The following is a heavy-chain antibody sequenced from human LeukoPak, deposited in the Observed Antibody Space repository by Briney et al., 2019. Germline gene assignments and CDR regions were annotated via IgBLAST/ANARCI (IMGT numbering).Heavy chain of an antibody. CDR2: IYHSGST. D-gene: IGHD3-10*01. J-gene: IGHJ2*01. CDR1: GYSISSGYY. V-gene: IGHV4-38-2*02. Sequence: SETLSLTCTVSGYSISSGYYWGWIRQTPGKGVEWIGSIYHSGSTYYNPSLKSRVTISVDTSKNQFSLKLSSVTAADTAVYYCARSPRRGLWYFDLWGRGTLVTVSS. CDR3: ARSPRRGLWYFDL.